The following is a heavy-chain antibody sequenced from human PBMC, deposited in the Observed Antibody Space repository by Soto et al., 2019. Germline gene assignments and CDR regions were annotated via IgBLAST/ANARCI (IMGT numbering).Heavy chain of an antibody. D-gene: IGHD4-4*01. V-gene: IGHV3-74*01. CDR2: IQNDGSRT. CDR1: GFTFDYYW. CDR3: ARGNLGGFDL. J-gene: IGHJ3*01. Sequence: EVQLVEYEGGLVQRGGSLRLSCAASGFTFDYYWMHWVRQAPGQGLVWVAHIQNDGSRTTYADSVKGRFTISRDNAKNTMYLLMNSLGAEDTAVYYCARGNLGGFDLWGQGTTVTVSS.